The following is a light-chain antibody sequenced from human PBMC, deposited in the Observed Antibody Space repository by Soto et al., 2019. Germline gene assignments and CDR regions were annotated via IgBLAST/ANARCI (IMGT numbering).Light chain of an antibody. CDR1: SGHSSYA. CDR2: LSSDGSH. V-gene: IGLV4-69*01. Sequence: QSVLTQSPSASASLGASVKLTCTLSSGHSSYAIAWHQQQPEKGPRYLMKLSSDGSHSKGDGIPDRFSGSSSGAERYLTISRLQSEDEADDYCQTWDTGARVVFGGGTKLTVL. J-gene: IGLJ2*01. CDR3: QTWDTGARVV.